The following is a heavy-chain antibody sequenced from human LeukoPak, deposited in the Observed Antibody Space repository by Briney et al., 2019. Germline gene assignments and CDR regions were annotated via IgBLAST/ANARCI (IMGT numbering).Heavy chain of an antibody. Sequence: PSETLSLTCAVYVGSFSGYHWNWIRQPPGKGPEWIGEVNESGGTNINPSLRSRVILSVGTSMKQFSLKLISVPAADTGVYYCARGQGATVPKVGKNWFDPWGHGTRVIVSP. J-gene: IGHJ5*02. CDR2: VNESGGT. CDR3: ARGQGATVPKVGKNWFDP. CDR1: VGSFSGYH. D-gene: IGHD1-26*01. V-gene: IGHV4-34*01.